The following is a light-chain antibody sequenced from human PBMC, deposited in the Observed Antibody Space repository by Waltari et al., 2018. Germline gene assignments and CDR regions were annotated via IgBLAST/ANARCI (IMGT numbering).Light chain of an antibody. CDR2: EVH. J-gene: IGLJ2*01. Sequence: QSALTQPPPVSGSPGQSVTISCTGTNRDIPHYIRVSWYQQSPGTAPKLIIYEVHNRPSGVSDRFSGSKSGNTASLTISGLQAGDEADYYCSSYTTNTRFFGGGTKVTVL. V-gene: IGLV2-18*02. CDR1: NRDIPHYIR. CDR3: SSYTTNTRF.